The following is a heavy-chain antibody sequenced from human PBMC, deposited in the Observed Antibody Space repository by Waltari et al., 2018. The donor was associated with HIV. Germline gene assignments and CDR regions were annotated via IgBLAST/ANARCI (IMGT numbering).Heavy chain of an antibody. CDR2: ISSNSSTI. D-gene: IGHD2-8*01. Sequence: EVQLVESGGGLVQPGGSLGLSCVASGVTFSYYAMNWVRQAPGKGLEWVSYISSNSSTIYHADSVKGRFTISRDNAKNSLYLQMNSLRDEDTAVYYCVRVGTSFDYWGQGTLVTVSS. J-gene: IGHJ4*02. V-gene: IGHV3-48*02. CDR3: VRVGTSFDY. CDR1: GVTFSYYA.